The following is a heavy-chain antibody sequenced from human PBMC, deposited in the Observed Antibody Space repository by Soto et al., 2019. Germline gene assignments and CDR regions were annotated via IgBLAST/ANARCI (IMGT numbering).Heavy chain of an antibody. CDR1: GFTFSNYG. V-gene: IGHV3-30*03. D-gene: IGHD3-22*01. CDR2: ISYDGNNK. CDR3: ARDQLYYNDISGRPLNAFDV. J-gene: IGHJ3*01. Sequence: PGGSLRLSCAASGFTFSNYGMHWVRQAPGKGLEWVAVISYDGNNKYYADSVKGRFTISRDNSRNTLYLQMNSLRAEDTAVYYCARDQLYYNDISGRPLNAFDVWGQGTMVTVSS.